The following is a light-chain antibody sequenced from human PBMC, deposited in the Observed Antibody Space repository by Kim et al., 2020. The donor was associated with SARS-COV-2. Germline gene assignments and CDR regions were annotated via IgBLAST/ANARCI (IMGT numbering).Light chain of an antibody. Sequence: SYELTQPPSVSVCPGQTASISCSGDKLGDKYVCWYQQKPGQSPVLLIYEDTKRPSGIPVRFSGSYSGNTATLTISGTQAMDEADYYCQAWDSNTWVFGGGTQLTVL. CDR1: KLGDKY. V-gene: IGLV3-1*01. CDR2: EDT. J-gene: IGLJ3*02. CDR3: QAWDSNTWV.